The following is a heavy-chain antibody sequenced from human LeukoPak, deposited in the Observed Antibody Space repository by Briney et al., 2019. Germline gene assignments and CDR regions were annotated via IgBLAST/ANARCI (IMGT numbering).Heavy chain of an antibody. V-gene: IGHV4-34*01. J-gene: IGHJ4*02. CDR2: INHSGST. D-gene: IGHD3-10*01. CDR3: ARHRKMVRGVIMRASYYFDY. Sequence: PSETLSLTCAVYGGSFSGYYWSWIRQPPGKGLEWIGEINHSGSTNYNPSLKSRVTISVDTSKNQFSLKLSSVTAADTAVYYCARHRKMVRGVIMRASYYFDYWGQGTLVTVSS. CDR1: GGSFSGYY.